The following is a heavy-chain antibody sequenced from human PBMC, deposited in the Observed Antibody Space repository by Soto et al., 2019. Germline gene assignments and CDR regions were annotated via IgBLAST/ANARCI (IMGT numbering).Heavy chain of an antibody. Sequence: EVQLLESGGGLLQPGGSLRLSCAASGFTFSSYAMSWVRRAPGKGLEWVSAISGNSGSTYYTDSVTGRFTISRDNSKNTLFLQMNSLRAEDTAVYYCAKANGAWGADYWGQGTLVTVSS. CDR3: AKANGAWGADY. V-gene: IGHV3-23*01. CDR2: ISGNSGST. CDR1: GFTFSSYA. J-gene: IGHJ4*02. D-gene: IGHD7-27*01.